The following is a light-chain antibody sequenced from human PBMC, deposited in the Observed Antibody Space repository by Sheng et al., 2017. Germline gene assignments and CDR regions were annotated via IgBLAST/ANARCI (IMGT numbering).Light chain of an antibody. Sequence: QTVVTQPPSVSAAPGQKVTISCSGSSSNIGTNDVSWYQHLPRAAPKLLIYENNKCPSGIPDRFSGSKSGTSATLGITGLQTGDEADYYCGTWDSSLSVVLFGGGTKLTVL. CDR2: ENN. V-gene: IGLV1-51*02. J-gene: IGLJ2*01. CDR3: GTWDSSLSVVL. CDR1: SSNIGTND.